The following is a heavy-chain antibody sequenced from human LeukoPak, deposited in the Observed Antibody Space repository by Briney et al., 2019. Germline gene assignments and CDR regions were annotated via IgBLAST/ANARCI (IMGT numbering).Heavy chain of an antibody. D-gene: IGHD3-22*01. CDR3: ARENYDSSGYYDY. CDR1: GYSISSGYY. V-gene: IGHV4-38-2*02. CDR2: IYHSGST. J-gene: IGHJ4*02. Sequence: PSETLSLTCAVSGYSISSGYYWGWIRQPPGKGLEWIGSIYHSGSTYYNPSLKSRVTISVDTSKNQFSPKLSSVTAADTAVYYCARENYDSSGYYDYWGQGTLVTVSS.